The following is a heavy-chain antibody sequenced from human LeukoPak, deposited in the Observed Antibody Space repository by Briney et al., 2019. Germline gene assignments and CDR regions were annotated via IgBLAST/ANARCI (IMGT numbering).Heavy chain of an antibody. D-gene: IGHD2-2*01. CDR1: GYTFTSYD. CDR2: MNPNSGNA. J-gene: IGHJ6*02. V-gene: IGHV1-8*01. Sequence: ASVKVSCKASGYTFTSYDINWVRQATGQGLEWMGWMNPNSGNAGYAQKFQGRVTMTRNTSISTAYMELSSLRSEDTAVYYCARAPMEVVVPAAGDYYYGMDVWGQGTTVTVSS. CDR3: ARAPMEVVVPAAGDYYYGMDV.